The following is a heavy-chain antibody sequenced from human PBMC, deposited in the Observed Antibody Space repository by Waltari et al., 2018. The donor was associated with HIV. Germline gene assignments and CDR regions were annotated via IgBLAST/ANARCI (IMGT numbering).Heavy chain of an antibody. Sequence: QVQLQESGPGLVKPSQTLSLTCPVSGGSLSSGSYHWSWTRPPAGKGLEWIGRLYTSGSTDYNPSLKSRATISGDTSKNQFSLKLSSVTAADTAVYYCARAVVGGYDLGNNWFDPWGQGTLVTVSS. J-gene: IGHJ5*02. V-gene: IGHV4-61*02. CDR3: ARAVVGGYDLGNNWFDP. CDR1: GGSLSSGSYH. D-gene: IGHD5-12*01. CDR2: LYTSGST.